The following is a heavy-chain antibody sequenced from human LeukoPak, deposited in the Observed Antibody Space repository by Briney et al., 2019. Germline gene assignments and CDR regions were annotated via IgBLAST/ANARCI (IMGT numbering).Heavy chain of an antibody. V-gene: IGHV4-61*02. J-gene: IGHJ6*03. CDR3: ARDYSNYGWYYYMDV. Sequence: SQTLSLTCTVSGGSISSGSYYWSWIRQPAGKGLEWIGRIYTSGSTNYNPSLKSRVTISVGTSKNQFSLKLSSVTAADTAVYYCARDYSNYGWYYYMDVWGKGTTVTVSS. D-gene: IGHD4-11*01. CDR1: GGSISSGSYY. CDR2: IYTSGST.